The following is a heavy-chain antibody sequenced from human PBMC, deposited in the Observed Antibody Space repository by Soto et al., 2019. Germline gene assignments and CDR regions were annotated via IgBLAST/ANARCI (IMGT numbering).Heavy chain of an antibody. CDR3: ARGPSGFDWLLSHAAFDI. D-gene: IGHD3-9*01. Sequence: VQVVESGGGLIQPGGSLRLSCAASGFIVSSNYMSWVRQAPGKGLEWVSYISSSGSTIYYADSVKGRFTISRDNAKNSLYLQMNSLRAEDTAVYYCARGPSGFDWLLSHAAFDIWGQGTMVTVSS. V-gene: IGHV3-11*01. J-gene: IGHJ3*02. CDR2: ISSSGSTI. CDR1: GFIVSSNY.